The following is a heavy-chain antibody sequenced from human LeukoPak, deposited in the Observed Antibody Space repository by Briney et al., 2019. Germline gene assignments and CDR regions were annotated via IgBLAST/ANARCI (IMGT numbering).Heavy chain of an antibody. Sequence: SETLSLTCTVSGGSISTYYWSWIRQPPPQGLEWIGYIYYSGNTNYNPSLKSRVTISVDTSKNQFSLNLTSLTAADTAVYYCAKGGKGFPMGLRCDSWGQGTLVSVSS. CDR2: IYYSGNT. D-gene: IGHD2-21*01. CDR1: GGSISTYY. J-gene: IGHJ4*02. V-gene: IGHV4-59*01. CDR3: AKGGKGFPMGLRCDS.